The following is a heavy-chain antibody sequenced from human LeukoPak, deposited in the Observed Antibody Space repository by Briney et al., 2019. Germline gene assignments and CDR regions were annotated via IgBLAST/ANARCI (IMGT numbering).Heavy chain of an antibody. V-gene: IGHV4-61*01. CDR1: GGSVNSGSYY. J-gene: IGHJ4*02. CDR3: ARGYGDYDY. Sequence: SETLSLTCTVSGGSVNSGSYYWNWIRQPPGKGPEWIGYIYYSGSTNYNPSLKSRVTISVDTSKNQFSLKLSSVTAADTAVYYCARGYGDYDYWGQGTLVTVSS. CDR2: IYYSGST. D-gene: IGHD4-17*01.